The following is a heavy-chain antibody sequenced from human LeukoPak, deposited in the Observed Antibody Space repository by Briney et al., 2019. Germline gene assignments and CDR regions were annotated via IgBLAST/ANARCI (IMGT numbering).Heavy chain of an antibody. Sequence: ASVKVSCKASGYTFTSYGISWVRQAPGQGLEWMGGIIPSFGTTKYAQKFQGRVTITADGSTSTAYMELSSLRSEDTAVYFCARGPYGDYSGDYYWYYMDVWGTGTTVTISS. V-gene: IGHV1-69*13. CDR2: IIPSFGTT. CDR3: ARGPYGDYSGDYYWYYMDV. J-gene: IGHJ6*03. D-gene: IGHD4-17*01. CDR1: GYTFTSYG.